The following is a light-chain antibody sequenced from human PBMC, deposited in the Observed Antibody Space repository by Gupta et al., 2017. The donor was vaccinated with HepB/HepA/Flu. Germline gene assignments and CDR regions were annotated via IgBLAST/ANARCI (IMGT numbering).Light chain of an antibody. Sequence: QSALTQPASVSGSPGQSITISCTGTSSDVGGYNYVSWYQQHPGKAPKLRIYDVSNRPSGVSNRFSGSKSGNTAYLTISGLQAEDEAEYYCSSYTSSSTLYVLGTGPKVTV. V-gene: IGLV2-14*01. J-gene: IGLJ1*01. CDR1: SSDVGGYNY. CDR3: SSYTSSSTLYV. CDR2: DVS.